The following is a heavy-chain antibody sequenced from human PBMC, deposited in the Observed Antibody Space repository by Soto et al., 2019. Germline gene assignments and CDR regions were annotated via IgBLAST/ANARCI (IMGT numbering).Heavy chain of an antibody. CDR1: GGSFSGYY. CDR3: ARAMLYLGYCSSTSCNWFDP. Sequence: SETLSLTCAVYGGSFSGYYWSWIRQPPGKGLEWIGEINHSGSTNYNPSLKSRVTISVDTSKNHFSLKLSSVTAADTAVYYCARAMLYLGYCSSTSCNWFDPWGQGTLVTVSS. CDR2: INHSGST. D-gene: IGHD2-2*01. V-gene: IGHV4-34*01. J-gene: IGHJ5*02.